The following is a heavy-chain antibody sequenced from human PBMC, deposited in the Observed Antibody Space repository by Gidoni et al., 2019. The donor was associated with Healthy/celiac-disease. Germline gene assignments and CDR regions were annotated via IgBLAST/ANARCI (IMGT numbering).Heavy chain of an antibody. CDR2: INHSGST. J-gene: IGHJ6*04. CDR3: ARSYATIFGVVRYYYGMDV. D-gene: IGHD3-3*01. Sequence: QVQLPQWGAGLFKPSETLSLTCAVYCLSFIGYYWSWIRQPPGKGLEWIGEINHSGSTNYNPSRKSRVTISVDTSKNQFSLKLSSVTAADTAVYYCARSYATIFGVVRYYYGMDVWGKGTTVTVSS. V-gene: IGHV4-34*01. CDR1: CLSFIGYY.